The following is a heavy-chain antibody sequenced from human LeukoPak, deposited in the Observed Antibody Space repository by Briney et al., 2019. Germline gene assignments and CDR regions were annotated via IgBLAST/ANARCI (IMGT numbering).Heavy chain of an antibody. J-gene: IGHJ6*02. CDR2: ISGSGDST. D-gene: IGHD3-9*01. CDR3: AKDGPSVRYFDWPLGAMDV. V-gene: IGHV3-23*01. CDR1: GFTFSIYA. Sequence: GGSLRLSCAASGFTFSIYAMHWVRQAPGKGLEWVSVISGSGDSTYYADSVQGRFTISRDTSKNTLFLQMNSLRAEDTAVYYCAKDGPSVRYFDWPLGAMDVWGQGTTVTVSS.